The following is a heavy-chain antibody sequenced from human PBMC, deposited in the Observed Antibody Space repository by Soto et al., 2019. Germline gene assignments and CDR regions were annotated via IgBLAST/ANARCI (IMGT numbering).Heavy chain of an antibody. CDR2: ISAYNGNT. J-gene: IGHJ4*02. D-gene: IGHD2-21*01. V-gene: IGHV1-18*01. CDR1: GYTFTSYG. Sequence: ASVKVSCKASGYTFTSYGISWVRQAPGQGLEWMGWISAYNGNTNYAQKLQGRVTMTTDTSTSTAYMELRSLRSDVTAVYSCAAKLVGWAAFDYWGLGTLVTVSS. CDR3: AAKLVGWAAFDY.